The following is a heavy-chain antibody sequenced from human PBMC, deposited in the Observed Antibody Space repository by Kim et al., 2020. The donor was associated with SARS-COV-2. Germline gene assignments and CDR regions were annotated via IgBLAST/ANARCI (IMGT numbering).Heavy chain of an antibody. J-gene: IGHJ5*02. D-gene: IGHD1-26*01. V-gene: IGHV4-59*13. CDR2: IYYSGST. CDR3: ARDLRSGSYYNWFDP. CDR1: GGSISSYY. Sequence: SETLSLTCTVSGGSISSYYWSWIRQPPGKGLEWIGYIYYSGSTNYNPSLKSRVTISVDTSKNQFSLKLSSVTAADTAVYYCARDLRSGSYYNWFDPWGQG.